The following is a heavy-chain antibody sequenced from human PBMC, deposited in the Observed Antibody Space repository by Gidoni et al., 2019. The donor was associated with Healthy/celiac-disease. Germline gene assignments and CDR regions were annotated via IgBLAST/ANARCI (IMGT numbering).Heavy chain of an antibody. D-gene: IGHD1-26*01. J-gene: IGHJ3*02. CDR1: GVSISSYY. CDR2: SNYSGST. CDR3: ARPGIVGATVDAFDI. V-gene: IGHV4-59*08. Sequence: QVQLQESGAVLVKPSETLSITCTVSGVSISSYYWSWIRQPPGKGLEWIGYSNYSGSTNYNPSLKSRVTISVDTSKNQFSLKLSSVTAADTAVYYCARPGIVGATVDAFDIWGQGTMVTVSS.